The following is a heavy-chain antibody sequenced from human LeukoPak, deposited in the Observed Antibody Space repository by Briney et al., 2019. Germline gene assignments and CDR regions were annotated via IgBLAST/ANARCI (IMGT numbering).Heavy chain of an antibody. CDR2: ISSSGSTI. D-gene: IGHD3-10*02. V-gene: IGHV3-48*03. J-gene: IGHJ6*04. CDR1: GFTFSSYE. Sequence: GGSLRLSCAASGFTFSSYEVNWVRQAPGKGLEWVSYISSSGSTIYYADSVKGRFTISRDNAKNSLYLQMNSLRAEDTAVYYCAELGITMIGGVWGKGTTVTISS. CDR3: AELGITMIGGV.